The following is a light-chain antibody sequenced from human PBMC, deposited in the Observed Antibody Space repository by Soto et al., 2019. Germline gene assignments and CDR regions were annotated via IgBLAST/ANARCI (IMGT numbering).Light chain of an antibody. CDR3: QQYDHLPRT. J-gene: IGKJ1*01. CDR1: QEISNY. Sequence: DIQMIQSPSSLSASVGDRVTITCQASQEISNYLNWYQQKPGKAPKLLIYDASNLERGVPSRFSGRGSGTDFTFPISSLQPEDFATYYCQQYDHLPRTFGRGTNVELK. V-gene: IGKV1-33*01. CDR2: DAS.